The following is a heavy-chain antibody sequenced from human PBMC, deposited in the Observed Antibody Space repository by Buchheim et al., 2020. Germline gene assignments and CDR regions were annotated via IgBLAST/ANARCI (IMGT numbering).Heavy chain of an antibody. V-gene: IGHV3-30*03. Sequence: VQLLESGGGLVQPGGSLRLSCAASGFTFSSYAMSWVRQAPGKGLEWVAVISYDGSNKYYADSVKGRFTISRDNSKNTLYLQMDSLRAEDTAVYYCASQKSSSGDYWGQGTL. D-gene: IGHD6-19*01. CDR3: ASQKSSSGDY. CDR2: ISYDGSNK. J-gene: IGHJ4*02. CDR1: GFTFSSYA.